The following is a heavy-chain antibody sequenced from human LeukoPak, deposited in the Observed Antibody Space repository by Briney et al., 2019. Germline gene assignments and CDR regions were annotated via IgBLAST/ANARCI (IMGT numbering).Heavy chain of an antibody. CDR3: ARDREGYCSGGRCTNFDY. D-gene: IGHD2-15*01. Sequence: PGGSLRLSCAASGFTFSSYGMSWVRQAPGKGLEWVSLIYSGGSTYYADSVKGRFTISRDNAKNSLYLQMNSLRAEDTAVYYCARDREGYCSGGRCTNFDYWGQGTLVTVSS. V-gene: IGHV3-66*01. J-gene: IGHJ4*02. CDR1: GFTFSSYG. CDR2: IYSGGST.